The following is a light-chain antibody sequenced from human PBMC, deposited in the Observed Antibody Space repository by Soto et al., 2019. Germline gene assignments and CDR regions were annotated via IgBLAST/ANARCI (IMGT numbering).Light chain of an antibody. CDR3: TSYTGSNHFV. CDR2: EVS. V-gene: IGLV2-8*01. J-gene: IGLJ1*01. CDR1: SSDVGGYNY. Sequence: QSALTQPPSASGSPGQSVAISCTGTSSDVGGYNYVSWYQQLPGKAPKLIIYEVSKRPSGVPDRFSGSKSGNTASLTVSGLQAEDDADYYCTSYTGSNHFVFGTGTKVTVL.